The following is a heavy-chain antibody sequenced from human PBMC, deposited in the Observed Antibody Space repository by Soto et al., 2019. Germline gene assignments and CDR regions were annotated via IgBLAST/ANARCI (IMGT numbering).Heavy chain of an antibody. J-gene: IGHJ5*02. CDR1: GFTLSSYW. CDR3: ARAPLTHVFWSGYSNCFAP. CDR2: IKQDGSEK. Sequence: GGSLRLSCAASGFTLSSYWMSWVRQAPGKGLEWVANIKQDGSEKYYVDSVKGRFTISRDNAKNSLYLQMNSLRAEDTAVYYCARAPLTHVFWSGYSNCFAPGGQGTVVTVPS. V-gene: IGHV3-7*01. D-gene: IGHD3-3*01.